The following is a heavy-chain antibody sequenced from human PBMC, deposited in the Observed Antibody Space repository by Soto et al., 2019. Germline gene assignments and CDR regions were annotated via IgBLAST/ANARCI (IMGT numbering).Heavy chain of an antibody. V-gene: IGHV5-51*01. CDR3: ARQHPLDRIAWHY. D-gene: IGHD2-21*01. Sequence: GESLKISCKASGYGFTSFWLAWVRQMPGKGLEWMGSIYPRDSDTRYSPSFQGQVTVSADRSTNTAYLQLTSLKASDTAIYYCARQHPLDRIAWHYWGQGTLVTVSS. CDR2: IYPRDSDT. CDR1: GYGFTSFW. J-gene: IGHJ4*02.